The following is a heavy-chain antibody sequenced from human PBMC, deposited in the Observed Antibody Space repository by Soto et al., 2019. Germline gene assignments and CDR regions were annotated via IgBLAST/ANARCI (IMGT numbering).Heavy chain of an antibody. D-gene: IGHD2-2*02. CDR2: ISAYNGNT. V-gene: IGHV1-18*04. Sequence: GASVKVSCKASGYTFTSYGISWVRQAPGRGLEWMGWISAYNGNTNYAQKLQGRVTMTTDTSTSTAYMELRSLRSDDTAVYYCARDIVVVPAAIRAYYYYGMDVWGQGTTVTVSS. CDR1: GYTFTSYG. CDR3: ARDIVVVPAAIRAYYYYGMDV. J-gene: IGHJ6*02.